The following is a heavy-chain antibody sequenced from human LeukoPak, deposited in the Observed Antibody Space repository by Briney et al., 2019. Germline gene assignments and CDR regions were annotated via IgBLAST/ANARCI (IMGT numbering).Heavy chain of an antibody. J-gene: IGHJ4*02. CDR3: ARNSGSYFYYFDY. D-gene: IGHD1-26*01. CDR2: INPSGGST. V-gene: IGHV1-46*01. CDR1: GYTFTSYY. Sequence: ASVKVSCKASGYTFTSYYMHWVRQAPGQGLEWMGIINPSGGSTSYAQKFQGRVTMTRDMSTSTVYVELSSLRSEDTAVYYCARNSGSYFYYFDYWGQGTLVTVSS.